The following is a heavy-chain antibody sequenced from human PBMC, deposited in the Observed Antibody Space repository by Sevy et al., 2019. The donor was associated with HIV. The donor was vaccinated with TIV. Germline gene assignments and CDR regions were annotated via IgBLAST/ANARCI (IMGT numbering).Heavy chain of an antibody. CDR2: IYYSGST. Sequence: SETLSLTCTVSGGSISSSSYYWGWIRQPPGKGLEWIGSIYYSGSTYYNPSLKSRVTISVDTSKNQFSLKLSSVTAADTAVYYCARNLATGWSFDYWGQGTLVTVSS. CDR1: GGSISSSSYY. V-gene: IGHV4-39*01. CDR3: ARNLATGWSFDY. J-gene: IGHJ4*02. D-gene: IGHD2-15*01.